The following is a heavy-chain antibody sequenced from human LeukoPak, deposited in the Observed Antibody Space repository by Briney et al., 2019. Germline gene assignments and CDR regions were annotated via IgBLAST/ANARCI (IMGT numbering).Heavy chain of an antibody. Sequence: SETLSLTCAVYGGSFSGYYWSWIRQPPGKGLEWIGETNHSGSTNYNPSLKSRVTISVDTSKNQFSLKLSSVTAADTAVYYCARARREENRVGATAVDYWGQGTLVTVSS. CDR3: ARARREENRVGATAVDY. J-gene: IGHJ4*02. CDR1: GGSFSGYY. V-gene: IGHV4-34*01. CDR2: TNHSGST. D-gene: IGHD1-26*01.